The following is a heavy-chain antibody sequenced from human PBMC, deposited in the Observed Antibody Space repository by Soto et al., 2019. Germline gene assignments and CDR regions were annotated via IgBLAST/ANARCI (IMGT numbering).Heavy chain of an antibody. CDR1: GYSFSDYF. V-gene: IGHV1-2*02. CDR2: INPKTAAT. Sequence: RASVQVSYKPSGYSFSDYFIQWVRQAPGQGLEWVAWINPKTAATNYAKKFQGRVSLPWDTSSTTAYMELTRLRPDDTAVYYCARIKWGLNYYDGMDVWGQGTTVTVSS. CDR3: ARIKWGLNYYDGMDV. J-gene: IGHJ6*02. D-gene: IGHD1-26*01.